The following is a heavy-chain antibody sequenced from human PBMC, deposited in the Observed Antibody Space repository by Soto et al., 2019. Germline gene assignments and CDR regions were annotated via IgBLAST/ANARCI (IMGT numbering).Heavy chain of an antibody. CDR1: GGTFSSYA. J-gene: IGHJ3*01. CDR3: ARYEGYYYDSSGAFDV. CDR2: IIPIFGTA. V-gene: IGHV1-69*13. Sequence: GASVKVSCKASGGTFSSYAISWVRQAPGQGLEWMGGIIPIFGTANYAQKFQGRVTITADESTSTAYMELSSLRSEDTAVYYCARYEGYYYDSSGAFDVWGQGTMVTVSS. D-gene: IGHD3-22*01.